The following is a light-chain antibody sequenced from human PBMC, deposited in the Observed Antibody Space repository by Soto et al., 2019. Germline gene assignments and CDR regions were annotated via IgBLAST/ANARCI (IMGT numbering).Light chain of an antibody. V-gene: IGKV3-11*01. CDR1: QSVSSY. J-gene: IGKJ3*01. CDR2: DAS. CDR3: KQRSNWLPGPCI. Sequence: EIVLTQSPATLSLSPGERATLSCRASQSVSSYLAWYQQKPGQAPRLLIYDASNRATGIPARFSGSESGTKFTLTISSLDPEDYAVYYFKQRSNWLPGPCIFGPGTKVDIK.